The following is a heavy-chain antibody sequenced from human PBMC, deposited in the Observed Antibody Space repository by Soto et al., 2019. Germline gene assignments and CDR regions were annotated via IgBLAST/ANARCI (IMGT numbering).Heavy chain of an antibody. Sequence: GGSLRLSCAASGFTFSSYSMNWVRQAPGKGLEWVSYISSSSSTIYYADSVKGRFTISRDNAKNSLYLQMNSLRDEDTAVYYCHTAHTPWVMGIKTVGEPPTGYYYGMDVWGQGTTVTVSS. CDR1: GFTFSSYS. V-gene: IGHV3-48*02. D-gene: IGHD3-16*01. CDR2: ISSSSSTI. CDR3: HTAHTPWVMGIKTVGEPPTGYYYGMDV. J-gene: IGHJ6*02.